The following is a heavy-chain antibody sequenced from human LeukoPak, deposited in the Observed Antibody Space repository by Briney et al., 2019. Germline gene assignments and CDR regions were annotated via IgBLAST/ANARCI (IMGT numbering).Heavy chain of an antibody. CDR1: GGTFSIYA. V-gene: IGHV1-69*13. J-gene: IGHJ4*02. CDR2: IIPIFGTA. D-gene: IGHD3-16*02. Sequence: ASVTVSFTASGGTFSIYAISWVRQGPGQGIEWMGGIIPIFGTANYAQKFQGRVTITADESTSTAYMELSSLRSEDTAVYYCARDQVVDDYVWGSYRFDYWGQGTLVTVSS. CDR3: ARDQVVDDYVWGSYRFDY.